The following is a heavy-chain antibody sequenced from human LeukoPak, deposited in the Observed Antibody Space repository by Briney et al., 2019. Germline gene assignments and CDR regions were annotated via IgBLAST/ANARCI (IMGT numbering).Heavy chain of an antibody. CDR2: IYYSGST. CDR3: ARDQVDTAMVTVYFDY. Sequence: SETLSLTCTVSGGSIRSSGYYWGWIRQPPGKGLEWIGDIYYSGSTHYNPSLKSRVTMSVDTSKNQFSLKLSSVTAADTAVYYCARDQVDTAMVTVYFDYWGQGTLVTVSS. D-gene: IGHD5-18*01. J-gene: IGHJ4*02. V-gene: IGHV4-39*07. CDR1: GGSIRSSGYY.